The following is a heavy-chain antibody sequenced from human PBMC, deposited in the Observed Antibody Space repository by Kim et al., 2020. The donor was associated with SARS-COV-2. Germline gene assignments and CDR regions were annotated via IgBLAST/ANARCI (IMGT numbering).Heavy chain of an antibody. J-gene: IGHJ6*02. Sequence: GGSLRLSCAASGFTFSSYGMHWVRQAPGKGLEWVAVIWYDGSNKYYEDSVKGRLTISRDNSKNTLYLQMNSLRAEDTAVYYCARELSSGMVHISLVSYLNYYYYGMDVWGQGTTVTVSS. CDR2: IWYDGSNK. CDR1: GFTFSSYG. V-gene: IGHV3-33*01. CDR3: ARELSSGMVHISLVSYLNYYYYGMDV. D-gene: IGHD3-10*01.